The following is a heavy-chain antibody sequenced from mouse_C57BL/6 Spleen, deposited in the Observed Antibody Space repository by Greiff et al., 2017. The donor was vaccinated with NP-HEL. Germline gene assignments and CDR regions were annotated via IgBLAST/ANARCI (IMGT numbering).Heavy chain of an antibody. CDR3: ARRYSNYYFDY. J-gene: IGHJ2*01. V-gene: IGHV1-80*01. D-gene: IGHD2-5*01. Sequence: VKLMESGAELVKPGASVKISCKASGYAFSSYWMNWVKQRPGKGLEWIGQIYPGDGDTNYNGKFQGKATLTADKSSSTAYMQLSSLTSEDSAVYFCARRYSNYYFDYWGQGTTLTVSS. CDR2: IYPGDGDT. CDR1: GYAFSSYW.